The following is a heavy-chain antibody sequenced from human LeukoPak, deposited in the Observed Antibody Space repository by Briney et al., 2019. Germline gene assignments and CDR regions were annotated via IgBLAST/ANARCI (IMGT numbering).Heavy chain of an antibody. CDR1: GGSISSSSYY. Sequence: SETLSLTCTVSGGSISSSSYYWGWIRQPPGKGLEWIGSIYYSGSTYYNPSLKSRVTISVDTSKNQFSLKLSSVTAADTAVYYCARVFWESATSPTARYYYYYYMDVWGKGTTVTVSS. D-gene: IGHD3-9*01. CDR3: ARVFWESATSPTARYYYYYYMDV. J-gene: IGHJ6*03. V-gene: IGHV4-39*07. CDR2: IYYSGST.